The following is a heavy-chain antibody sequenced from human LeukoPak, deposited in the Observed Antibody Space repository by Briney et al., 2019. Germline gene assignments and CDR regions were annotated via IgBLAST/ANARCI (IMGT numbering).Heavy chain of an antibody. CDR3: ARRFRDVVEIPAPDY. Sequence: PGGSLRLSCAASGFTFTSYAMNWVRQAPGKGLEWVSAILAGGTTYYADSVKGRFTISRDNSKNTLYLQMNSLRAEDTGMYYCARRFRDVVEIPAPDYWGQGTLVTVSS. V-gene: IGHV3-23*01. D-gene: IGHD2-2*01. J-gene: IGHJ4*02. CDR1: GFTFTSYA. CDR2: ILAGGTT.